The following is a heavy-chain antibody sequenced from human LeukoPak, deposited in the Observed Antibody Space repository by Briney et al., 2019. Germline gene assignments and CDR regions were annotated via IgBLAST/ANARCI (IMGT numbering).Heavy chain of an antibody. CDR2: MNPNSGNT. CDR1: GYTFTGYY. V-gene: IGHV1-8*03. J-gene: IGHJ4*02. CDR3: ARGYYDFWSGHQHFDY. Sequence: ASVKVSCKASGYTFTGYYMHWVRQATGQGLEWMGWMNPNSGNTGYAQKFQGRVTITRNTSISTAYMELSSLRSEDTAVYYCARGYYDFWSGHQHFDYWGQGTLVTVSS. D-gene: IGHD3-3*01.